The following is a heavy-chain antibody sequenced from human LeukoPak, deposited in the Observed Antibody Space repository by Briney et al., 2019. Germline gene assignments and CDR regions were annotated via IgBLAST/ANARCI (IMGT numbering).Heavy chain of an antibody. D-gene: IGHD3-10*01. CDR3: ARHGVHYGSGSYYRVKRFDP. Sequence: PSETLSLTCAVSGGSISSYYWSWIRQPPGKGLEWIGEINHSGSTNYNPSLKSRVTISVDTSKNQFSLKLSSVTAADTAVYYCARHGVHYGSGSYYRVKRFDPWGQGTLVTVSS. J-gene: IGHJ5*02. CDR1: GGSISSYY. CDR2: INHSGST. V-gene: IGHV4-34*01.